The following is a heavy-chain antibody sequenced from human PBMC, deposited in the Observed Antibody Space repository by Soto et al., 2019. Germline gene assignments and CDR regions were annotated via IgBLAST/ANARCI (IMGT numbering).Heavy chain of an antibody. CDR2: ISYDGNNK. CDR1: GFTFSAYG. J-gene: IGHJ4*02. CDR3: ARGPSYSDSYFDY. V-gene: IGHV3-30*03. Sequence: PGGSLRLSCTASGFTFSAYGMHWVRQAPRRGLQWLAVISYDGNNKYYADSVEGRFTISRDDSKNTVYLQMNSLRLEDTAVYYCARGPSYSDSYFDYWGQGTLVTVSS. D-gene: IGHD4-17*01.